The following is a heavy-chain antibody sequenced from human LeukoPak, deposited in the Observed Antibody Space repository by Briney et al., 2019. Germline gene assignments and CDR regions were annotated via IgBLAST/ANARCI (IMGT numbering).Heavy chain of an antibody. J-gene: IGHJ4*02. CDR1: GGSMRSSNW. V-gene: IGHV4-4*02. D-gene: IGHD1-26*01. Sequence: SETLSLTCAVSGGSMRSSNWWNWVRQPPGKGLEWIGEIYHSGSTNSNPSLKSRVTISVDKSKNQFSLKLSSVTAADTAVYYCAAKGGSFRSFYYWGPGTLVTVSS. CDR3: AAKGGSFRSFYY. CDR2: IYHSGST.